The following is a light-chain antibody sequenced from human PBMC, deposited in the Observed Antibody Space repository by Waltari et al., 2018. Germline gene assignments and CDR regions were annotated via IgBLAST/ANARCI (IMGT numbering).Light chain of an antibody. Sequence: DIQMTQSPSSLSASVGDRVTITCQASQDISNYLNWYQQKPGKAPKLLIYDASKLETGVPARFSGSGSGTDFTVTISSLQPEDIATYYCEQYDNLPPFTFGPGTKVDIK. J-gene: IGKJ3*01. CDR1: QDISNY. CDR3: EQYDNLPPFT. V-gene: IGKV1-33*01. CDR2: DAS.